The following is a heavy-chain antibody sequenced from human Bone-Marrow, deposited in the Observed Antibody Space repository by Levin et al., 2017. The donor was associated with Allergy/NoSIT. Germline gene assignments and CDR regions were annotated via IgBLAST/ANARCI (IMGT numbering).Heavy chain of an antibody. D-gene: IGHD6-19*01. V-gene: IGHV3-30-3*01. J-gene: IGHJ3*02. Sequence: PGGSLRLSCAASGFTFSNSAMHWVRQAPGEGLEWVAVVVYDGNNKYYADSVKGRFTISRDNSKNTLYLQMNSLSAEDTAMYYCARAYSSGWVGPFDMWGQGTMVTVSS. CDR3: ARAYSSGWVGPFDM. CDR2: VVYDGNNK. CDR1: GFTFSNSA.